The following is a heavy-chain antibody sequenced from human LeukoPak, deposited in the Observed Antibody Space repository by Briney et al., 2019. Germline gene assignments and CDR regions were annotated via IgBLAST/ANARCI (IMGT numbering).Heavy chain of an antibody. V-gene: IGHV7-4-1*02. CDR1: LYTLPEHY. CDR3: ARGTGYSSSWPPH. CDR2: INTNTGNA. J-gene: IGHJ4*02. D-gene: IGHD6-13*01. Sequence: SSVQVSCMACLYTLPEHYMQWLRQAPGHPLEWLGWINTNTGNATYAQGFTGRVVFSLDTSVSTAYLQISSLKAEDTAVYYCARGTGYSSSWPPHWGQGTLVTVSS.